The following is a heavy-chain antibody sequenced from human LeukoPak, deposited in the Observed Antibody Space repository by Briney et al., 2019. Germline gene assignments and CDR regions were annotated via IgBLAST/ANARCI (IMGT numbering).Heavy chain of an antibody. V-gene: IGHV3-30*18. CDR2: ISYDGSNK. CDR1: GFTFSSYG. J-gene: IGHJ4*02. Sequence: GGPLRLSCAASGFTFSSYGMHWVRQAPGKGLEWVAVISYDGSNKYYADSVKGRFTISRDNSKNTLYLQMNSLRAEDTAVYYCAKGHGPGYCSSTSCPSGVVDYWGQGTLVTVSS. CDR3: AKGHGPGYCSSTSCPSGVVDY. D-gene: IGHD2-2*03.